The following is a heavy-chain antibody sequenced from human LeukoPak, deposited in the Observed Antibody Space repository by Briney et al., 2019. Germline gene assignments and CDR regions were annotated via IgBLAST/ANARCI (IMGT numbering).Heavy chain of an antibody. CDR3: TIGLRWSLGYNWFDP. V-gene: IGHV4-34*01. J-gene: IGHJ5*02. Sequence: SETLSLTCAVYGGSFSGYYWSWIRQPPGKGLEWIGEINHSGSTNYNPSLKSRVTISVDTSKNQFSLKLSSVTAADTAVYYCTIGLRWSLGYNWFDPWGQGTLVTVSS. D-gene: IGHD2-15*01. CDR1: GGSFSGYY. CDR2: INHSGST.